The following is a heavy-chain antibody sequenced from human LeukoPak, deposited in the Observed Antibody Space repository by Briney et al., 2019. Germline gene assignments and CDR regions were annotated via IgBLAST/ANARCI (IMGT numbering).Heavy chain of an antibody. CDR2: IYYSGST. CDR1: GGSISSSSYY. V-gene: IGHV4-39*01. D-gene: IGHD2-15*01. CDR3: ARQNSYCSGGSCYSAKLYYGMDV. J-gene: IGHJ6*02. Sequence: SETLSLTCTVSGGSISSSSYYWGWIRQPPGKGLERIGSIYYSGSTYYNPSLKSRVTISVDTSKNQFSLKLSSVTAADTAVYYCARQNSYCSGGSCYSAKLYYGMDVWGQGTTVTVSS.